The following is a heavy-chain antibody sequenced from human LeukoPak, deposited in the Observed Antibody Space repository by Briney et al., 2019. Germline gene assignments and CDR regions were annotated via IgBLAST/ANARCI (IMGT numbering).Heavy chain of an antibody. CDR2: ISYDGSNK. D-gene: IGHD6-19*01. J-gene: IGHJ4*02. CDR1: GFTFSSYA. V-gene: IGHV3-30-3*01. Sequence: GGSLRLSCAASGFTFSSYAMHWVRQAPGKGLEWVAVISYDGSNKYYADSVKGRFTISRDNAKNSLYLQMNSLRAEDTAVYHCATGYSSGWYWGQGTLVTVSS. CDR3: ATGYSSGWY.